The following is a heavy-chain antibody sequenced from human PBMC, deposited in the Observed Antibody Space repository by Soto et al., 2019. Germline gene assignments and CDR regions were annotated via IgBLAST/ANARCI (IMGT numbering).Heavy chain of an antibody. CDR3: ARDPAP. CDR1: GGSISTGGYY. CDR2: IYTSATA. V-gene: IGHV4-31*03. Sequence: QVQLQESGPGLVKPSQTLSLTCTVSGGSISTGGYYWSWIRQHPGKGLEWIGYIYTSATAYYNPSLKRRVTISVDSSKNQFSLKLSSVTVADTAVYYCARDPAPWGQGALVTVSS. J-gene: IGHJ5*02.